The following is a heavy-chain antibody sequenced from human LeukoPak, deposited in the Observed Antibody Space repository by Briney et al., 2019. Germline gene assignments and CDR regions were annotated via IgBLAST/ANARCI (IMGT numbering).Heavy chain of an antibody. CDR2: INHSGST. Sequence: SETLCLTCAVYGGSFSGYYWSWVRQPPGKGLEWIGEINHSGSTNYNPSLKSRVTISVDTSKNQFSLRLSSVTAADTAVYYCAKAAYSSGWYSTYYFDYWGQGTLVTVSS. D-gene: IGHD6-19*01. J-gene: IGHJ4*02. CDR3: AKAAYSSGWYSTYYFDY. CDR1: GGSFSGYY. V-gene: IGHV4-34*01.